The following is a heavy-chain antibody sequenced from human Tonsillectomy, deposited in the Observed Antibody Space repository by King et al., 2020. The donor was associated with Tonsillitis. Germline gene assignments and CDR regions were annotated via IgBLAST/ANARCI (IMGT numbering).Heavy chain of an antibody. D-gene: IGHD6-13*01. CDR3: ARDEGSIAAAGTYYYGMDV. CDR1: GGTFSSYA. CDR2: IIPILGIA. Sequence: VQLVESGAEVKKPGSSVKVSCKASGGTFSSYAISWVRQAPGQGLEWMGRIIPILGIANYAQKFQGRVTITADKSTSTAYMELSSLRSEDTAVYYRARDEGSIAAAGTYYYGMDVWGQGTTVTVSS. J-gene: IGHJ6*02. V-gene: IGHV1-69*09.